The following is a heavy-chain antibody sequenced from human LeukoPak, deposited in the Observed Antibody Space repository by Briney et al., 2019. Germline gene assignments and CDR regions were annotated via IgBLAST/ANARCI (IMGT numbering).Heavy chain of an antibody. CDR3: AKPGGVIVKSLTT. CDR2: ISGNGGVI. Sequence: GGSLRLSCAASGFTFSDNYMTWVRQAPGKGLEWLSYISGNGGVIQYADSVKGRFTISRDNAKNSLYLQMNSLRAEDTAVYYCAKPGGVIVKSLTTWGQGTLVTVSS. J-gene: IGHJ5*02. CDR1: GFTFSDNY. V-gene: IGHV3-11*01. D-gene: IGHD3-16*02.